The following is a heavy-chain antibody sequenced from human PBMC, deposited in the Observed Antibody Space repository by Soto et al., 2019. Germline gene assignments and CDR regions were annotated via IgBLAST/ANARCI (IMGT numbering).Heavy chain of an antibody. CDR3: VRGGGGGLFEH. J-gene: IGHJ4*02. CDR2: ISPKSTYR. D-gene: IGHD2-21*01. V-gene: IGHV3-11*06. Sequence: GGSLRLSFPTSGFPFSDYYMSWIRQAPGKGLEWLSHISPKSTYRNYADSVKGRFTISRDNTKSSLFLQMNSLGVEGTAVYYCVRGGGGGLFEHWGQGVLVTVSS. CDR1: GFPFSDYY.